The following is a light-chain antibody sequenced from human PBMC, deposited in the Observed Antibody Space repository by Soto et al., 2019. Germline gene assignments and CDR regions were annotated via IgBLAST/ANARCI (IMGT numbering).Light chain of an antibody. Sequence: EIQMTQAPCTQSTSLGQRVNITCXASQSISSWLAWYQQKPGKAPKLLIYDASSLESGVPSRFSGSGSGTEFTLTITSLQPDDFATYYCQQYNSYPWTFGQGTKVDIK. CDR2: DAS. CDR3: QQYNSYPWT. J-gene: IGKJ1*01. V-gene: IGKV1-5*01. CDR1: QSISSW.